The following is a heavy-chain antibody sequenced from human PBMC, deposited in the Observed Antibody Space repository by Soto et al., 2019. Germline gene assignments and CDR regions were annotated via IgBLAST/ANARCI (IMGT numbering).Heavy chain of an antibody. CDR3: ARGFSAGKGSPPDV. CDR2: IIPIFGTA. Sequence: NVSCNACGGAFRSYAISWVRQAIGQGLEWMGGIIPIFGTANYAQKFQGRFTISRDNSKNTLYLQMSSLRAEDTAVYYCARGFSAGKGSPPDVWGQGSLVTVSS. CDR1: GGAFRSYA. V-gene: IGHV1-69*05. D-gene: IGHD6-13*01. J-gene: IGHJ4*02.